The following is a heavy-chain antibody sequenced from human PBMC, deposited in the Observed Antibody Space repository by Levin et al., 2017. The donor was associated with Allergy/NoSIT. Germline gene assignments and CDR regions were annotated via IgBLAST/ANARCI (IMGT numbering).Heavy chain of an antibody. CDR2: INPNSGGT. CDR3: ARVRGGSEWELFVLSYFDY. CDR1: GYTFTGYY. V-gene: IGHV1-2*02. Sequence: ASVKVSCKASGYTFTGYYMHWVRQAPGQGLEWMGWINPNSGGTNYAQKFQGRVTMTRDTSISTAYMELSRLRSDDTAVYYCARVRGGSEWELFVLSYFDYWGQGTPVTVSS. D-gene: IGHD1-26*01. J-gene: IGHJ4*02.